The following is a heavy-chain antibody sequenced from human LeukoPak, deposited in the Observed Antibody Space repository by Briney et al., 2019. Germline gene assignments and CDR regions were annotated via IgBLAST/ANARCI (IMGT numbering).Heavy chain of an antibody. V-gene: IGHV5-51*01. D-gene: IGHD6-19*01. CDR2: MYPGDSDT. Sequence: GESLKISCKGFGYTFSNHWIAWLRQMPGKGLEWMGIMYPGDSDTRYSPSFQGQVTFSADKSISTAYLQWSSLKASDTAMYYCARRDSSGWTGYWGQGTLVTVSS. CDR1: GYTFSNHW. CDR3: ARRDSSGWTGY. J-gene: IGHJ4*02.